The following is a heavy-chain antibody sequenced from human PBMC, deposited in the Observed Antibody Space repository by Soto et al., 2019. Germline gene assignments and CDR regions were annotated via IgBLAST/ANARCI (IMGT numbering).Heavy chain of an antibody. CDR2: IYYSGST. Sequence: SETLSLTCTVSGGSISSSSYYWGWIRQPPGKGLEWIGSIYYSGSTYYNPSLKSRVTISVDTSKNQFSLKLSSVTAEDTAVYYCAKNYYFDCWGQGTRVTVSS. J-gene: IGHJ4*02. V-gene: IGHV4-39*07. CDR1: GGSISSSSYY. CDR3: AKNYYFDC.